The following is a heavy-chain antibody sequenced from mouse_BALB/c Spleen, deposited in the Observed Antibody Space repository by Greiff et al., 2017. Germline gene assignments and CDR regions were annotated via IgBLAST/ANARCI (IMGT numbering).Heavy chain of an antibody. V-gene: IGHV1S56*01. D-gene: IGHD1-1*01. Sequence: QVQLQQSGPELVKPGASVRISCKASGYTFTSYYIHWVKQRPGQGLEWIGWIYPGNVNTKYNEKFKGKATLTADKSSSTAYMQLSSLTSEDSAVYFCARPSYYGSSLYAMDYWGQGTSVTVSS. J-gene: IGHJ4*01. CDR3: ARPSYYGSSLYAMDY. CDR2: IYPGNVNT. CDR1: GYTFTSYY.